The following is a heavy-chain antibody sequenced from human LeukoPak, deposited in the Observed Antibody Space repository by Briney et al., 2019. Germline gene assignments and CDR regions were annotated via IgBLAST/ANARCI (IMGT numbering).Heavy chain of an antibody. Sequence: ASVKVSCKASGYTFTSYDINWVRQATGQGLEWMGWMNPNSGNTGYAQKFQGRVTITRNISISTAYMELSSLRSEDTAVYYCARGSYYDFWSGYYLGGPYYMDVWGKGTTVTVSS. CDR1: GYTFTSYD. V-gene: IGHV1-8*03. CDR3: ARGSYYDFWSGYYLGGPYYMDV. CDR2: MNPNSGNT. D-gene: IGHD3-3*01. J-gene: IGHJ6*03.